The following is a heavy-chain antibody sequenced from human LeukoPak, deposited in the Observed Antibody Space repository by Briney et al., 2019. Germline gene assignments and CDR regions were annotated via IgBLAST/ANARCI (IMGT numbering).Heavy chain of an antibody. J-gene: IGHJ5*02. V-gene: IGHV4-30-4*01. D-gene: IGHD5-18*01. CDR3: ARALGQIQLWPTAGKFDP. CDR1: GGSISSGDYY. Sequence: PSETLSLTCTVSGGSISSGDYYWSWIRQPPGKGLEWIGYIYYSGSTYYNPSLKSRVTISVDTSKNQFSLKLSSVTAADTAVYYCARALGQIQLWPTAGKFDPWGQGTLVTVSS. CDR2: IYYSGST.